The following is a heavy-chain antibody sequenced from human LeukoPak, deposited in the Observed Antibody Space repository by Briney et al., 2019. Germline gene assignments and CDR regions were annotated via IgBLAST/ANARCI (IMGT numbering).Heavy chain of an antibody. CDR1: GGSISSGSYY. V-gene: IGHV4-61*02. CDR2: IYTSGST. Sequence: SETLSLTCTVSGGSISSGSYYWSWIRQPAGKGLKWIGRIYTSGSTNYNPSLKSRVTISVDTSKNQFSLKLSSVTAADTAVYYCARTPITMVRGPYFDYWGQGTLVTVSS. J-gene: IGHJ4*02. CDR3: ARTPITMVRGPYFDY. D-gene: IGHD3-10*01.